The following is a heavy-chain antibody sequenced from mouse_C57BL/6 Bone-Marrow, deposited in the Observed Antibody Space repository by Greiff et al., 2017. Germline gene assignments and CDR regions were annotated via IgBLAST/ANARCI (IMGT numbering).Heavy chain of an antibody. CDR1: GYTFTDYY. CDR3: ARDYGNPWFAY. J-gene: IGHJ3*01. Sequence: EVKLEESGPVLVKPGASVKMSCKASGYTFTDYYMNWVKQSHGKSLEWIGVVNPYNGGTSYNQKFKGKATLTVDKSSSTAYMELNSLTSEDSAVYYCARDYGNPWFAYWGQGTLVTVSA. CDR2: VNPYNGGT. V-gene: IGHV1-19*01. D-gene: IGHD2-1*01.